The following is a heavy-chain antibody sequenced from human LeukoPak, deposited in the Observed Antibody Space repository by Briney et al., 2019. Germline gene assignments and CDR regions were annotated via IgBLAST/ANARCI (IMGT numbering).Heavy chain of an antibody. CDR1: GFTFSSYA. D-gene: IGHD6-13*01. V-gene: IGHV3-30*04. J-gene: IGHJ5*02. Sequence: RGSLRLSCAASGFTFSSYAMHWVRQAPGKGLEWVAVISYDGSNKYYADSVKGRFTISRDNSKNTLYLQMNSLRAEDTAVYYCARERIAAAGRFDPWGQGTLVTVSS. CDR2: ISYDGSNK. CDR3: ARERIAAAGRFDP.